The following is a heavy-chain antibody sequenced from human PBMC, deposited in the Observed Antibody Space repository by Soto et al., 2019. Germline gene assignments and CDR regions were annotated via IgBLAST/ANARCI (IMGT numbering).Heavy chain of an antibody. J-gene: IGHJ5*02. CDR2: MNPNTGGA. CDR3: ARDLNYDFWSERDKYFDP. Sequence: ASVKVSCKACGDTFTGYYIYWVRQAPGQGLESMGWMNPNTGGANYAQKFQDRITMTRDTSKNQFSLKVMSVTAADTAVYYCARDLNYDFWSERDKYFDPWGQGTLVTSPQ. D-gene: IGHD3-3*01. V-gene: IGHV1-2*02. CDR1: GDTFTGYY.